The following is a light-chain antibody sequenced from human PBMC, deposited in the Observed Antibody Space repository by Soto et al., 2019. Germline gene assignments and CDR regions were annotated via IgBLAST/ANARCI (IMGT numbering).Light chain of an antibody. CDR2: DAS. Sequence: IQTTHSPSTLSASLGDIVTITCRASQSISSWLAWYQQKPGKAPKLLIYDASSLESGVPSRFSGSGSGTEFTLTISSLQPDDFATYYCQQYNSYSPWTFGQGTKVDIK. J-gene: IGKJ1*01. CDR1: QSISSW. CDR3: QQYNSYSPWT. V-gene: IGKV1-5*01.